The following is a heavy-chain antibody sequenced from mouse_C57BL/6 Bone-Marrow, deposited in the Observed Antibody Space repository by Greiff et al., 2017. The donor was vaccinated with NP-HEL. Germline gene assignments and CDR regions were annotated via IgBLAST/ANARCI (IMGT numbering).Heavy chain of an antibody. CDR1: GFTFSDYG. CDR3: ASSGSTMVTTGYAMDY. V-gene: IGHV5-17*01. CDR2: ISSGSSTI. Sequence: EVKLVESGGGLVKPGGSLKLSCAASGFTFSDYGMHWVRQAPEKGLEWVAYISSGSSTIYYADTVKGRFTISRDNAKNTLFLQMTSLRSEDTAMYYCASSGSTMVTTGYAMDYWGQGTSVTVSS. J-gene: IGHJ4*01. D-gene: IGHD2-2*01.